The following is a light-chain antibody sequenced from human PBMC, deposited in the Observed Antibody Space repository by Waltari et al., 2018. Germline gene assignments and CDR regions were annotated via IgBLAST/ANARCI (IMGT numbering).Light chain of an antibody. CDR3: QQYVNSPFT. CDR1: QSISSNY. J-gene: IGKJ3*01. Sequence: EIVLTQSPGTLSLSPGERANLSCRASQSISSNYLAWYQQKPGQAPRLLIYGAFSRATGIPGRFSGSGSGTDFTLTISRLEPEDFAMYYCQQYVNSPFTFGPGTKVDIK. CDR2: GAF. V-gene: IGKV3-20*01.